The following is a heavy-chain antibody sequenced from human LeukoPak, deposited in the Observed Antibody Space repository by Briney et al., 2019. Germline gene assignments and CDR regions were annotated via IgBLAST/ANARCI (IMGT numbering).Heavy chain of an antibody. D-gene: IGHD3-3*01. Sequence: GGSLRLSCAASGFTFSSYAMSWVRQAQGKGLEWVSAISGSGGSTYYADSVKGRFTISRDNSKNTLYLQMNSLRAEDTAVYYCARWVNYDFWSGPPFYYYMDVWGKGTTVTVSS. V-gene: IGHV3-23*01. CDR2: ISGSGGST. CDR3: ARWVNYDFWSGPPFYYYMDV. J-gene: IGHJ6*03. CDR1: GFTFSSYA.